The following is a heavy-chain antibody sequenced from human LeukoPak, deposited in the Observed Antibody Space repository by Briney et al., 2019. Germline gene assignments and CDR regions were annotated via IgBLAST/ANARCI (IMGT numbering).Heavy chain of an antibody. D-gene: IGHD3-3*01. CDR1: GFTFSSYG. J-gene: IGHJ4*02. CDR2: IWYDGSNK. Sequence: AGGSLRLSCAASGFTFSSYGMHWVRQAPGKGLEWVAVIWYDGSNKYYADSVKGRFTISRDNSKNTLYLQMNSLRAEGTAVYYCAKDWSSGIFGSYYFDYWGQGTLVTVSS. CDR3: AKDWSSGIFGSYYFDY. V-gene: IGHV3-33*06.